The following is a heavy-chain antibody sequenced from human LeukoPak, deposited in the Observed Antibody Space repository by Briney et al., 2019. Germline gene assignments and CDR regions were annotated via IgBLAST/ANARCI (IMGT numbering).Heavy chain of an antibody. Sequence: ASVKVSCKASGYTFTSYAMHWVRQAPGQRLEWMGWINAGNGNTKYSQKFQGRVTITRDTSASTAYMELSSLRSEDTAVYYCARVPTPGYSGYDKYYFDYWGQGTLVTVSS. V-gene: IGHV1-3*01. D-gene: IGHD5-12*01. CDR1: GYTFTSYA. CDR3: ARVPTPGYSGYDKYYFDY. CDR2: INAGNGNT. J-gene: IGHJ4*02.